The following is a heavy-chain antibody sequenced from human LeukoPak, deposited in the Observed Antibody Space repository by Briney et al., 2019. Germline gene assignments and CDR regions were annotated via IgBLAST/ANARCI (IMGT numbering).Heavy chain of an antibody. CDR2: IYYTGST. V-gene: IGHV4-59*01. D-gene: IGHD1-14*01. Sequence: SETLSLTCTLSGGSMSTYYWTWIRQPPGKGLEWIGFIYYTGSTNYNPALRSRVNISVDTSKNQFSLKLSSVTAADTAVYYCAGMRITTPTVRTLDYWGQGTLVTVSP. CDR1: GGSMSTYY. J-gene: IGHJ4*02. CDR3: AGMRITTPTVRTLDY.